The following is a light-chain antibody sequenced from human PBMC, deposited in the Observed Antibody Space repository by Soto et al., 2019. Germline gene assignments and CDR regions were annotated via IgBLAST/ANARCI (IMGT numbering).Light chain of an antibody. CDR1: SSNIGDNP. CDR2: YDD. V-gene: IGLV1-36*01. CDR3: AAWDDRLDGVV. Sequence: QSVLTQSPSVSEAPRQRVTITCSGSSSNIGDNPVNWYQQLPGKAPKLLIYYDDLLASGVSDRFSGSKSGTSASLAISGLQSEDEGDYFRAAWDDRLDGVVFGRGTKLTVL. J-gene: IGLJ2*01.